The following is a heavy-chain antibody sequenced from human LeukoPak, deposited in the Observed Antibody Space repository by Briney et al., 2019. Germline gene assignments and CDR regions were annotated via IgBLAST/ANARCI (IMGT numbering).Heavy chain of an antibody. CDR1: GFTFSSYA. CDR2: ISGSGGST. D-gene: IGHD6-19*01. J-gene: IGHJ6*03. CDR3: AKDRDSGWYLVDGYYMNV. V-gene: IGHV3-23*01. Sequence: PGGSLRLSCAASGFTFSSYAMSWVRQAPGKGLEWVSTISGSGGSTFYADSVKGRFTISRDNSKNTLYLQMNSLRAEDTAVYYCAKDRDSGWYLVDGYYMNVWGKGTTVTVSS.